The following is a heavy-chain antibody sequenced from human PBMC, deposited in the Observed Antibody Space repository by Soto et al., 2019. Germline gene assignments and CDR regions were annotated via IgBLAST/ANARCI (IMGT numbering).Heavy chain of an antibody. CDR3: ARNGETYFDY. CDR1: GFTFSTYW. V-gene: IGHV3-74*01. Sequence: LRLSCAASGFTFSTYWMHWVRQAPGKGLVWVSRLDNDGTSTRYADSVKGRFTVSRDNGKNTVYLQMDSLRAEDTAVYYCARNGETYFDYWGQGTLVTVSS. J-gene: IGHJ4*02. CDR2: LDNDGTST. D-gene: IGHD3-10*01.